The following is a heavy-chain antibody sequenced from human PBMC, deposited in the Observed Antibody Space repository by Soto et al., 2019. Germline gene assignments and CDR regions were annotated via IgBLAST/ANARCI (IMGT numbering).Heavy chain of an antibody. CDR1: GGSISSYY. CDR2: IYYSGST. Sequence: SETLSLTCTVSGGSISSYYWSWIRQPPGKGLEWIGYIYYSGSTNYNPSLKSRVTISVDTSKNQFSLKLSSVTAADTAVYYCARHVGIYYYYGMDVWGQGNTVTVSS. J-gene: IGHJ6*02. V-gene: IGHV4-59*08. CDR3: ARHVGIYYYYGMDV. D-gene: IGHD2-15*01.